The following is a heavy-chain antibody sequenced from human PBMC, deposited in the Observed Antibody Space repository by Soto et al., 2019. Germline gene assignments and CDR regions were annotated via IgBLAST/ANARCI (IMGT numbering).Heavy chain of an antibody. CDR1: GFSLTNGRMG. CDR2: FFSDAER. Sequence: SGPKLVNPTETLTLTCSVSGFSLTNGRMGVSWIRQPPGKALEWLAHFFSDAERSYSTSMQSRLNMYKDSSGSQVVLTMTNMAPADTATYFCARMDGDYNYYGLDVWGHGIAVTVSS. J-gene: IGHJ6*02. CDR3: ARMDGDYNYYGLDV. V-gene: IGHV2-26*01. D-gene: IGHD4-17*01.